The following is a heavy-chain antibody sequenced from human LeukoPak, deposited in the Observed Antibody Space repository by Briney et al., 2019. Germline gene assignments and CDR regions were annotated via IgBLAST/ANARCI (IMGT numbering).Heavy chain of an antibody. D-gene: IGHD3-10*01. Sequence: PGESLKISCKGSGYSFTSYGIGWVRQMPGKGLEWMGIIYPGDSDTRYSPSFQGQVTISADKSISTAYLQWSSLKASDTAVYYCASTGGSGSYWDPFDPWGQGTLVTVSS. V-gene: IGHV5-51*01. CDR3: ASTGGSGSYWDPFDP. J-gene: IGHJ5*02. CDR1: GYSFTSYG. CDR2: IYPGDSDT.